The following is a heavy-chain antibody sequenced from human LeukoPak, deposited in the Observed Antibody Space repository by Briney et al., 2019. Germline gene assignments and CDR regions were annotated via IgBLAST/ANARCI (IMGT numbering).Heavy chain of an antibody. CDR1: GDSIRTYH. D-gene: IGHD3-10*01. J-gene: IGHJ4*02. V-gene: IGHV4-59*01. Sequence: PSETLSLTCTVSGDSIRTYHWNWIRQSPGKGLEWIVSAHYSGSGNHNPALKSRLTITVDTSKTQISLKLSSITAADTAVYYCARDEINYGSGSYFDYWGQGTLVTVSS. CDR2: AHYSGSG. CDR3: ARDEINYGSGSYFDY.